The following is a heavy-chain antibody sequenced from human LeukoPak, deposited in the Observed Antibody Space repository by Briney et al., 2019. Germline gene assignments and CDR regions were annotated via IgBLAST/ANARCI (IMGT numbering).Heavy chain of an antibody. V-gene: IGHV3-23*01. J-gene: IGHJ5*02. CDR1: GFTFSSYA. CDR2: ISGSGDT. Sequence: GGSLRLSCAASGFTFSSYAMGWVRQAPGKGLEWVSAISGSGDTYYADSVKGRFTISRDNSKNTLYLQMNSLRAEDTAVYYCAKDGQRYGDYGWFDPWGQGTLVTVSS. D-gene: IGHD4-17*01. CDR3: AKDGQRYGDYGWFDP.